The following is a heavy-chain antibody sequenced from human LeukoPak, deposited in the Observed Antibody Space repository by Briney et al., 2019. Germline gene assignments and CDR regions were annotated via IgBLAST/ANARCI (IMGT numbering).Heavy chain of an antibody. CDR3: ARDLNGMDV. Sequence: PGGSLSLSCAASGFTFSSYGMHWVRQAPGKGLEWVAAILSDGSNKYYADSVKGRFTISRDNSKNTLYLHMNSLRAEDTAVYYCARDLNGMDVWGQGTTVTVSS. CDR1: GFTFSSYG. J-gene: IGHJ6*02. CDR2: ILSDGSNK. V-gene: IGHV3-33*01.